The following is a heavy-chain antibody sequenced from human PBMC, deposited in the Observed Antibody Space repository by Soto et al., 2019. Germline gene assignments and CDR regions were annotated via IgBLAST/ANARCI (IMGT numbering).Heavy chain of an antibody. CDR3: AKHKYDSSGYYPIDY. Sequence: GGSLRLSCAASGFTFSGYVISWVRQVPGKGLEWVSGFSGSGGTTYYADSVKGRFTISRDKSDNTAYLQMKSLRAEDTAVYYCAKHKYDSSGYYPIDYWGQGTLVT. CDR1: GFTFSGYV. CDR2: FSGSGGTT. J-gene: IGHJ4*02. V-gene: IGHV3-23*01. D-gene: IGHD3-22*01.